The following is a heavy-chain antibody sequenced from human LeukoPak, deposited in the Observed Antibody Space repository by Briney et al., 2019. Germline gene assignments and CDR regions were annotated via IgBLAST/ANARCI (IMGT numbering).Heavy chain of an antibody. Sequence: SETLSLTCAVYGGSFSGYYWSWIRQPPGKGLEWIGEINHSGSTNYNPSLKSRVTISVDTSKNQFSLKLSSVTAADTAVYYCSSGSQGYYYYYMDVWGKGTTVTVSS. CDR2: INHSGST. CDR3: SSGSQGYYYYYMDV. D-gene: IGHD6-6*01. CDR1: GGSFSGYY. J-gene: IGHJ6*03. V-gene: IGHV4-34*01.